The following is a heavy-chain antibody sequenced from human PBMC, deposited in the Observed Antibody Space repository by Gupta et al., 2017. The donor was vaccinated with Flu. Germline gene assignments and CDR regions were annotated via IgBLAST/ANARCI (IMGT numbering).Heavy chain of an antibody. J-gene: IGHJ6*02. CDR2: IYYSGST. Sequence: QVQLQESGQGLVKPSETLSLTCTVSGGSISSYYWSWIRQPPGKGLEWIGYIYYSGSTNYNPSLKSRVTISVDTSKNQFSLKLSSVTAADTAVYYCARGIVVVPAASGSYYYGMDVWGQGTTVTVSS. V-gene: IGHV4-59*01. CDR1: GGSISSYY. CDR3: ARGIVVVPAASGSYYYGMDV. D-gene: IGHD2-2*01.